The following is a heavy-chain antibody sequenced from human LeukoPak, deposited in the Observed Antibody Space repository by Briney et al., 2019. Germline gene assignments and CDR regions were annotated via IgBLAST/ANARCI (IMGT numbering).Heavy chain of an antibody. Sequence: QPGGSLRLSCAASGFTFSSYWMHWVRQVPGKGLVWVSRINSDGSSTSYADSVKGRFTISRDNTKNTLYLQMNSLKTEDTAVYYCTRSELGYAKGRHYYYMDVWGKGTTVTVSS. V-gene: IGHV3-74*01. J-gene: IGHJ6*03. CDR2: INSDGSST. CDR3: TRSELGYAKGRHYYYMDV. CDR1: GFTFSSYW. D-gene: IGHD3-10*01.